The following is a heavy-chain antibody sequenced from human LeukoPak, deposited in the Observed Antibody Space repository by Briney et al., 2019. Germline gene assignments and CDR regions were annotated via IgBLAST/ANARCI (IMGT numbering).Heavy chain of an antibody. V-gene: IGHV4-34*01. D-gene: IGHD6-13*01. CDR3: ARAYSSSWYFNWFDP. CDR1: GGSFSGYY. Sequence: SETLSLTCAVYGGSFSGYYWSWIRQPPGKGLEWIGEINHSGSTNYNPSLKSRVTISVDTSKNQFSLKLSSVTAADTAVYYCARAYSSSWYFNWFDPWGQGTLVAVSS. J-gene: IGHJ5*02. CDR2: INHSGST.